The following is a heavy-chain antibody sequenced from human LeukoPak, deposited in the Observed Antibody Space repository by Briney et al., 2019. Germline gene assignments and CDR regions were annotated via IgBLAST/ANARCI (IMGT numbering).Heavy chain of an antibody. CDR3: ARRGFVIRVILVGFHKEAFYFDS. V-gene: IGHV3-23*01. D-gene: IGHD3-22*01. J-gene: IGHJ4*02. CDR1: GITLSNYG. CDR2: ISDSGGST. Sequence: GGSLRLSCAVSGITLSNYGMSWVRQAPGKGLEWVAGISDSGGSTNYADSVKGRFTISRDNPKNTLYLQMNSLRAEGTAVYFCARRGFVIRVILVGFHKEAFYFDSWGQGALGTVSS.